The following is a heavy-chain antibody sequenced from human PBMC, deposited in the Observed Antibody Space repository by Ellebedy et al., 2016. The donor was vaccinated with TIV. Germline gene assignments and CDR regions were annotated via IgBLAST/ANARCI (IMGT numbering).Heavy chain of an antibody. Sequence: SETLSLXXSVSGGSINYYFWTWVRQPPGKGLEWIGYIYYSGDTSYSPALKSRVTISVDASKNQFSLKLSSVTAADTAVYYCARVSIVVGTTATRWYFDLWGRGTLVTVSS. J-gene: IGHJ2*01. V-gene: IGHV4-59*13. CDR3: ARVSIVVGTTATRWYFDL. CDR1: GGSINYYF. CDR2: IYYSGDT. D-gene: IGHD2-2*01.